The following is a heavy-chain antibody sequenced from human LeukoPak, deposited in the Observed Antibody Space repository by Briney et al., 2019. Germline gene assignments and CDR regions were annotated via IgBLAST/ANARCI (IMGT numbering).Heavy chain of an antibody. V-gene: IGHV4-39*01. D-gene: IGHD6-19*01. CDR1: GGSINSSSYY. CDR3: ARLPYSSGEEPSDY. Sequence: PSETLSLTCTVSGGSINSSSYYWGWIRQPPGKGLEWIGSIYYSGSTYYNPSLKSRVTISVDTSKNQFSLKLSSVTAADTAVYYCARLPYSSGEEPSDYWGQGTLVTVSS. CDR2: IYYSGST. J-gene: IGHJ4*02.